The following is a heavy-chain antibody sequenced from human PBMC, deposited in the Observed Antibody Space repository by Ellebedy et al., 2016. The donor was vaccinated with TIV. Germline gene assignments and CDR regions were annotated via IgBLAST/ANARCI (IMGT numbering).Heavy chain of an antibody. D-gene: IGHD5-24*01. J-gene: IGHJ4*02. CDR3: ARDPRRDGYNSEFDY. V-gene: IGHV1-2*04. Sequence: AASVKVSCKASGYTFTGYLIHWIRQAPGQGLEWMGWIDPNSGGTNYAQKFQVWVTMTRDTSISTAYMELSRLRSDDTAVYYCARDPRRDGYNSEFDYWGQGTLVTVSS. CDR1: GYTFTGYL. CDR2: IDPNSGGT.